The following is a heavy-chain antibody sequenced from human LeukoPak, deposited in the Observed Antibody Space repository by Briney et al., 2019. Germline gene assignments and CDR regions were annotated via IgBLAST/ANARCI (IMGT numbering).Heavy chain of an antibody. Sequence: GGSLRLSCAASGFTFSTSAMHWVRQAPGKGLEWVSLIHFDGNAKNYADSVKGRFTISRDNSKNTLYLQVNSLRPEDTAVYLCEDAGVMLRGPLDYWGLGTLVTVSS. CDR2: IHFDGNAK. CDR1: GFTFSTSA. D-gene: IGHD3-16*01. J-gene: IGHJ4*02. V-gene: IGHV3-30*02. CDR3: EDAGVMLRGPLDY.